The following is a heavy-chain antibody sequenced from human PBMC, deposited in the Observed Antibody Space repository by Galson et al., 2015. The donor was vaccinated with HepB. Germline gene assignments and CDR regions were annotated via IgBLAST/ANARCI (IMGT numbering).Heavy chain of an antibody. CDR3: ARGTVVLNWNFDL. J-gene: IGHJ2*01. CDR2: IWHDGSNQ. V-gene: IGHV3-33*01. D-gene: IGHD2-15*01. CDR1: GFNFRSHG. Sequence: SLRLSCAASGFNFRSHGIHWVRQAPGRGLEWVACIWHDGSNQHYADSVKGRFTISRDNSIDTMYLQMNSLRVEDTAVYYCARGTVVLNWNFDLWGRGTLVIVSS.